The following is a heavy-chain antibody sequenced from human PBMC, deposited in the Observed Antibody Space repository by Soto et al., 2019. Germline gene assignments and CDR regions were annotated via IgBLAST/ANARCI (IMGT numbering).Heavy chain of an antibody. J-gene: IGHJ5*02. Sequence: QVQLVQSGADVKKPGASVKVSCKTSGYTFSTYYMHWVRQAPGQGLEWMGVITPSGGSTTYAQRFQGRVTMTSDTSTSTVYMELSNLRTDDTAVYYCARVIVPTTVTTSNWFDPWGQGTLVTVSS. D-gene: IGHD4-17*01. V-gene: IGHV1-46*01. CDR2: ITPSGGST. CDR1: GYTFSTYY. CDR3: ARVIVPTTVTTSNWFDP.